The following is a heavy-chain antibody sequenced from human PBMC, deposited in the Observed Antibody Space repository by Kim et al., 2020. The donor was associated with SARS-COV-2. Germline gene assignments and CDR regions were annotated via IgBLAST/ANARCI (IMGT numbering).Heavy chain of an antibody. J-gene: IGHJ5*02. D-gene: IGHD2-2*01. CDR3: ARDTAPGSYQLLWLGHRSWFDP. V-gene: IGHV4-4*07. CDR2: IYTSGST. CDR1: GGSIGSYY. Sequence: SETLSLTCTVSGGSIGSYYWSWIRQPAGKGLEWIGRIYTSGSTNYNPSLKSRVTMSVDTSKNQFSLKLSSVTAADTAVYYCARDTAPGSYQLLWLGHRSWFDPWGQGTLVTVSS.